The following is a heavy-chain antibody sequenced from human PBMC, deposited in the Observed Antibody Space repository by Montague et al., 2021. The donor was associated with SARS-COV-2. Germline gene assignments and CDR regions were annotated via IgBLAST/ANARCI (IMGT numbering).Heavy chain of an antibody. J-gene: IGHJ5*02. CDR1: GGSISSSSYY. CDR2: IYYSGST. D-gene: IGHD5-12*01. Sequence: SETLSLTCTVSGGSISSSSYYWGWIRQPPGKGLEWIGSIYYSGSTHYNPSLKSRVTISVDTSKNQFSLKLSSVTAADTAVYYCARMGWLRGWFDPWGQGTLVTVSS. CDR3: ARMGWLRGWFDP. V-gene: IGHV4-39*01.